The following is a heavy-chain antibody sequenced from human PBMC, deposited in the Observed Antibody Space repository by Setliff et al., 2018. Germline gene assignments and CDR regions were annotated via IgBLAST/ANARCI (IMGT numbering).Heavy chain of an antibody. CDR1: GFTFSNYW. D-gene: IGHD2-15*01. CDR3: AREVYCSGGRCYGQMPAALGH. CDR2: IKQDGSEK. Sequence: GGSLRLSCEASGFTFSNYWMSWVRQTAGKGLEWVAYIKQDGSEKYYVDSVKGRFTVSRDNAKNSLYLQMSSLRAEDTAVYYCAREVYCSGGRCYGQMPAALGHWGQGTLVTVSS. J-gene: IGHJ4*02. V-gene: IGHV3-7*03.